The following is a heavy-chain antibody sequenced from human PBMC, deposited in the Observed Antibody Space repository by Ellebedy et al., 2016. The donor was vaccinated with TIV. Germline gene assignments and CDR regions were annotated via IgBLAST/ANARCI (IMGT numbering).Heavy chain of an antibody. CDR2: IHPGDSES. V-gene: IGHV5-51*01. CDR3: AVSWGRPYWSAFDV. J-gene: IGHJ3*01. D-gene: IGHD3-3*01. CDR1: GYTFTNHW. Sequence: GESLKISCKASGYTFTNHWIGWVRQMSGTGLEWIGIIHPGDSESRISPSFQGQVTLSVDNSINAAYLQWSSLKASDSAIYYCAVSWGRPYWSAFDVWGRGTGVTVSS.